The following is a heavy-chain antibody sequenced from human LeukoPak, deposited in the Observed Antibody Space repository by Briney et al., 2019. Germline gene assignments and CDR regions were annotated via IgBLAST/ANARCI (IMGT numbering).Heavy chain of an antibody. CDR2: ISSSSSYI. Sequence: NPGGSLRLSCAASGFTFSSYSMNWVRQAPGKGLERVSSISSSSSYIYYADSVKGRFTISRDNAKNSLYLQMNSLRAEDTAVYYCARESYDYVWGSYRYTLDYWGQGTLVTVSS. CDR1: GFTFSSYS. J-gene: IGHJ4*02. D-gene: IGHD3-16*02. V-gene: IGHV3-21*01. CDR3: ARESYDYVWGSYRYTLDY.